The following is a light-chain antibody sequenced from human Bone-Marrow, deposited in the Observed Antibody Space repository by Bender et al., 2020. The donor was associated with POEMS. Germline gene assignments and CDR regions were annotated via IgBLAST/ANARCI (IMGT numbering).Light chain of an antibody. V-gene: IGLV1-44*01. CDR1: SSNFGNNA. J-gene: IGLJ3*02. Sequence: QSVLTQPPSASGTPGQSVTISCSGTSSNFGNNAANWYQHDPGTAPKLLIYSNNQRPSGVPDRFSASTSGASASLAISGLHSDDEADYYCSSWDDSLNGWVFGGGTKLTVL. CDR2: SNN. CDR3: SSWDDSLNGWV.